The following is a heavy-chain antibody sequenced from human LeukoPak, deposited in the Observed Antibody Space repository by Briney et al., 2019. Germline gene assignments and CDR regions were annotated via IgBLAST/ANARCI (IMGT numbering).Heavy chain of an antibody. CDR2: INHSGST. Sequence: PGRSLRLSCAASGFTFSSYAMPWVRQPPGKGLEWIGEINHSGSTNYNPSLKSRVTISVDTSKNQFSLKLSSVTAADTAVYYCARGPPPSYYDSSGYSYPTYYFDYWGQGTLVTVSS. CDR1: GFTFSSYA. V-gene: IGHV4-34*01. D-gene: IGHD3-22*01. CDR3: ARGPPPSYYDSSGYSYPTYYFDY. J-gene: IGHJ4*02.